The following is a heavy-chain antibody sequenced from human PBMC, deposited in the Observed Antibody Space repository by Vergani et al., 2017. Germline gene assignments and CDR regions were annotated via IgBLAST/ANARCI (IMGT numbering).Heavy chain of an antibody. Sequence: QVQLVQSGAEVKKPGASVKVSCKASGYTFTSYGISWVRQAPGQGLEWMGWISAYNGNTNYAQKLQGRVTMTTDTSTSTAYMELRSLRSDDTAVYYWERQAHALHYYYYVDVWGKGTTVTVSS. CDR2: ISAYNGNT. CDR3: ERQAHALHYYYYVDV. J-gene: IGHJ6*03. V-gene: IGHV1-18*01. CDR1: GYTFTSYG.